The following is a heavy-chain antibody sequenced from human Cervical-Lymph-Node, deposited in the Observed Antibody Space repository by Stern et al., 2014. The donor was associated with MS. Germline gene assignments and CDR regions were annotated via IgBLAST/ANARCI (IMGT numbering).Heavy chain of an antibody. D-gene: IGHD6-13*01. CDR1: GGTFSKFP. Sequence: QVQLVQSEAEVTKPGSSVKVSCKASGGTFSKFPSSWVRQAPGQGLEGMGGIFPVFGTPTYAQEFRGRVTITADVSTSTVYMELSSLRSDDTAVYYCALSSETSDRWYSLGYDLWGQGTLVTVSS. CDR2: IFPVFGTP. V-gene: IGHV1-69*01. CDR3: ALSSETSDRWYSLGYDL. J-gene: IGHJ5*02.